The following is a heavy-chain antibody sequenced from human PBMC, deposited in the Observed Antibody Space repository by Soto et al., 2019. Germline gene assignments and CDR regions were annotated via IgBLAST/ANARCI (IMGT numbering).Heavy chain of an antibody. CDR3: AKSPRLRDRRSAIRSYYFDY. CDR2: ISYDGSNK. D-gene: IGHD4-17*01. V-gene: IGHV3-30*18. Sequence: GGSLRLSCAASGFIFSTYGMHWVRQAPGKGLEWVAVISYDGSNKEYAVSVKGRFTISRDNSKNTLYMQMNILRPEDTAVYYCAKSPRLRDRRSAIRSYYFDYWGQGTLVTVSS. J-gene: IGHJ4*02. CDR1: GFIFSTYG.